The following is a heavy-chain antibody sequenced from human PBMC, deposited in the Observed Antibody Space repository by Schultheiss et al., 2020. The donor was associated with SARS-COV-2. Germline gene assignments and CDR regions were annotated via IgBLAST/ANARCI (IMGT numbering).Heavy chain of an antibody. V-gene: IGHV3-23*01. J-gene: IGHJ4*02. Sequence: GESLKISCAASGFTVSSNYMSWIRQAPGKGLEWVSAISGSGGSTYYADSVKGRFTISRDNSKNTLYLQMNSLRAEDTAVYYCAKVASAGYWGQGTLVTVSS. CDR2: ISGSGGST. CDR3: AKVASAGY. CDR1: GFTVSSNY.